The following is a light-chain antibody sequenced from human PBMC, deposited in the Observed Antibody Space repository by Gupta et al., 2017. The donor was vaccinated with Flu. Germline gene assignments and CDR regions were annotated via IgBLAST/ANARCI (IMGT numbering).Light chain of an antibody. V-gene: IGKV3-15*01. J-gene: IGKJ1*01. CDR3: QQYKNWPPWT. Sequence: EVVMTQSPATLSVSPGERATLSCRASQSVNNNLAWYQQKPGQAPRLLIHGASTRDTGIPARFSGSGSGTEFILTISSRQSEDFAVYYCQQYKNWPPWTFGQGTKVEIK. CDR1: QSVNNN. CDR2: GAS.